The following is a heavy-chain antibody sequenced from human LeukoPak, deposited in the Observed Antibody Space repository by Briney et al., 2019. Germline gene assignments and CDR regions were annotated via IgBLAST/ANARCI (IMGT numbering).Heavy chain of an antibody. D-gene: IGHD1-1*01. Sequence: PGGSLRLSCAASGFTFSRYWMHWVRHAPGKGLVWVSRTYTDGSTTNYADSEKGRFTISRDNAKNTLYLQMNSLRAEDTAVYYCARGTGFSDLDAFDIWGQGTVVTVSS. V-gene: IGHV3-74*01. J-gene: IGHJ3*02. CDR2: TYTDGSTT. CDR1: GFTFSRYW. CDR3: ARGTGFSDLDAFDI.